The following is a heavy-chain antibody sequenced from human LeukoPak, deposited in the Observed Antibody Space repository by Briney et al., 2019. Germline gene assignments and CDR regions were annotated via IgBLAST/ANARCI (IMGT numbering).Heavy chain of an antibody. CDR2: ISGSGGST. Sequence: PGGSLRLSCAASGFTFGSYAMSWVRQAPGKGLEWVSSISGSGGSTYYADSVKGRFTISRDNSKNTLYLQMNSLRAEDTVVYYCAKGLSSGWNLKGSDYWGQGTLVTVSS. V-gene: IGHV3-23*01. D-gene: IGHD6-19*01. CDR1: GFTFGSYA. J-gene: IGHJ4*02. CDR3: AKGLSSGWNLKGSDY.